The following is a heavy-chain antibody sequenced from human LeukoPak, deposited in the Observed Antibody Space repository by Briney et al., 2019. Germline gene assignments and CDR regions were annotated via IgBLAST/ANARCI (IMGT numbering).Heavy chain of an antibody. D-gene: IGHD3-16*02. CDR3: ARVWGSYRPKFDY. Sequence: GKSLRLSCAASGFTFSSYGMHWVRQAPGKGLEWVAVIWDGGSNKYYADSVKGRFTISRDNSKNTLYLQMNSLRAEDTAVYYCARVWGSYRPKFDYWGQGTLVTVSS. J-gene: IGHJ4*02. CDR1: GFTFSSYG. CDR2: IWDGGSNK. V-gene: IGHV3-33*08.